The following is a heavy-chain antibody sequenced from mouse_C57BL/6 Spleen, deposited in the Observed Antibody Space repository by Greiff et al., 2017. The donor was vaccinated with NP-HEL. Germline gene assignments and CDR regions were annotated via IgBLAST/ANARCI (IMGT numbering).Heavy chain of an antibody. CDR3: ARARDYDYPYYAMDY. CDR1: GFPFSSYA. Sequence: EVQGVESGGGLVKPGGSLKLSCAASGFPFSSYAMSWVRQTPEKRLEWVATISDGGSYTYYPDNVKGRFTISRDNAKNNLYLQMSHLKSEDTAMYYCARARDYDYPYYAMDYWGQGTSVTVSS. D-gene: IGHD2-4*01. CDR2: ISDGGSYT. J-gene: IGHJ4*01. V-gene: IGHV5-4*01.